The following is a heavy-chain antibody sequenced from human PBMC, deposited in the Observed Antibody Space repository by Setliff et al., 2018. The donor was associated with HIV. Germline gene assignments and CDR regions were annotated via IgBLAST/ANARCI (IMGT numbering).Heavy chain of an antibody. Sequence: PSETLSLTCTVSGGSINSTSYYWAWIRQPPGKGLEWIGSMYYSGSTYYTPSLKSRITISLDTSKNQFSLRMRSVTAADTAVYYCARVFVDTAVLRVLEYYFDSWGRGTLVTVSS. J-gene: IGHJ4*02. D-gene: IGHD5-18*01. V-gene: IGHV4-39*07. CDR3: ARVFVDTAVLRVLEYYFDS. CDR2: MYYSGST. CDR1: GGSINSTSYY.